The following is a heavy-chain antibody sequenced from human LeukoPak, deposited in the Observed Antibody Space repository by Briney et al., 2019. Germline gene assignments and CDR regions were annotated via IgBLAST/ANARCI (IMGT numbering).Heavy chain of an antibody. CDR1: GYTLTSYG. J-gene: IGHJ4*02. D-gene: IGHD3-10*01. CDR2: IGPYNGNT. CDR3: ARDQDSLVRGVIGY. Sequence: ASVKVSCKASGYTLTSYGISWVRQAPGQGLEWMGWIGPYNGNTNYAQNLQGRVTMTTDTSTSTAYMELGSLGSDDTVVYYCARDQDSLVRGVIGYWGQGTLVTVSS. V-gene: IGHV1-18*01.